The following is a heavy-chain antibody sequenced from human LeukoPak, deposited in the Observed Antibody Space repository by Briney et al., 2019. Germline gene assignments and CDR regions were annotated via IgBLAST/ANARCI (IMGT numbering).Heavy chain of an antibody. CDR2: INPNSGAT. V-gene: IGHV1-2*02. J-gene: IGHJ4*02. D-gene: IGHD3-9*01. CDR3: ARSAPTLTYDILTGYLGY. CDR1: GYTFTSYA. Sequence: ASVKVSCKASGYTFTSYAMHWVRQAPGQRLEWMGWINPNSGATNYAQNFQGRVTMTRDTSISTAYMDLSRLRSDDTAFYYCARSAPTLTYDILTGYLGYWGQGTLVTVSS.